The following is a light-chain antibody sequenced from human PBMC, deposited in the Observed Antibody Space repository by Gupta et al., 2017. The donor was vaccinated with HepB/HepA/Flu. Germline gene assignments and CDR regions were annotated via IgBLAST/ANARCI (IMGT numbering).Light chain of an antibody. CDR2: DAS. Sequence: EIVLTQSPATLSLSPGERATLSCRASQSVSSYLAWYQQKPGQAPRLLIYDASNRATGIPARFSGSGSGTDFTLTISSLEPEDFAVYYCQQRSNWRRTFGHGTKVDIK. CDR1: QSVSSY. CDR3: QQRSNWRRT. V-gene: IGKV3-11*01. J-gene: IGKJ3*01.